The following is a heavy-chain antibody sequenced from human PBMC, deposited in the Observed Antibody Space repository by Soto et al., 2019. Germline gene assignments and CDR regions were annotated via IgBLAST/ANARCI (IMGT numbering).Heavy chain of an antibody. Sequence: QVQLVQSGVEVKKPGASVKVSCKASGYTFSDFYLHWLRQAPGQGLEWMALTDPSGTITCYAQILQLRVAVTTDTATSTVYINLCNLRSEDTAVYYCASGPSRGAFDLWGQGTMVTVSS. CDR3: ASGPSRGAFDL. V-gene: IGHV1-46*01. CDR1: GYTFSDFY. CDR2: TDPSGTIT. J-gene: IGHJ3*01.